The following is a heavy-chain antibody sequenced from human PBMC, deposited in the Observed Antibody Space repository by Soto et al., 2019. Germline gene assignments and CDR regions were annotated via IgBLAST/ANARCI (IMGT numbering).Heavy chain of an antibody. D-gene: IGHD4-17*01. J-gene: IGHJ5*02. V-gene: IGHV1-69*06. CDR1: GGTFSSYA. CDR2: IIPIFGTA. Sequence: QVQLVQSGAEVKKPGSSVKVSFKASGGTFSSYAISWVRQTPLQGLEWMGGIIPIFGTANYAQKFQGRVTITADKSTSTAYMELSSLRSEDTAVYSCPSRVATVTLNWFDPWGQGPLVTASS. CDR3: PSRVATVTLNWFDP.